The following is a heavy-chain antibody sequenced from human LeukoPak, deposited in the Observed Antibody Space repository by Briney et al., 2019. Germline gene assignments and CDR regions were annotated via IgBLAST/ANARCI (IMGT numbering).Heavy chain of an antibody. D-gene: IGHD3-10*01. CDR1: GGSVSSGSNY. J-gene: IGHJ6*02. CDR3: ARVPGALWDYYGMDV. CDR2: IYYSGST. Sequence: PSETLSLTCTVSGGSVSSGSNYWSWIRQPPGKGLEWIGYIYYSGSTNYNPSLKSRVTISVDTSKNQFSLKLSSVTAADTAVYYCARVPGALWDYYGMDVWGQGTTVTVSS. V-gene: IGHV4-61*01.